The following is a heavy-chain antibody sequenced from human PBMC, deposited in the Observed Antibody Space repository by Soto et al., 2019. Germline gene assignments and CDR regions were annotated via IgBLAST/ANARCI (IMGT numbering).Heavy chain of an antibody. CDR3: ARSEVVVVPAAISPDY. D-gene: IGHD2-2*01. V-gene: IGHV1-46*01. CDR2: INPSGGST. CDR1: GYTFTSHY. Sequence: ASVKVSCKASGYTFTSHYMYWVRQAPGQGLEWMGIINPSGGSTSYAQKFQGRVTMTRDTSTSTVYMGLSSLRSEDTAVYYCARSEVVVVPAAISPDYWGQGTLVTVSS. J-gene: IGHJ4*02.